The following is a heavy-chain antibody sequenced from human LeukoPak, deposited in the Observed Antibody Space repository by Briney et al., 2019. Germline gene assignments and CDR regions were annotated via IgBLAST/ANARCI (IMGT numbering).Heavy chain of an antibody. CDR1: GFTVSSNY. J-gene: IGHJ4*02. V-gene: IGHV3-66*02. CDR3: ARVGSPVPAAGFDY. CDR2: IYSGGST. D-gene: IGHD2-2*01. Sequence: GGSLRLSCAASGFTVSSNYMSWVRQAPGKGLEWVSVIYSGGSTYYADTMKGRFTSSRDNSKNTLYLQMNSLRAEDTAVYYCARVGSPVPAAGFDYWGQGTLVTVSS.